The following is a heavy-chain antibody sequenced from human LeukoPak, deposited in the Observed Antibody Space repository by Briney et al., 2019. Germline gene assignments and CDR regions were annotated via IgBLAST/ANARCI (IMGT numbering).Heavy chain of an antibody. J-gene: IGHJ6*03. CDR1: GFTFSSYG. V-gene: IGHV3-30*18. D-gene: IGHD1-1*01. Sequence: GGSLRLSCAASGFTFSSYGMHWVRQAPGKGLEWVAVISYDGSNKYYADSVKGRFTISRDNSKNTLYLQMNSLRAEDTAVYYCAKDSSYNGHYYYYMDVWGKGTTVTISS. CDR2: ISYDGSNK. CDR3: AKDSSYNGHYYYYMDV.